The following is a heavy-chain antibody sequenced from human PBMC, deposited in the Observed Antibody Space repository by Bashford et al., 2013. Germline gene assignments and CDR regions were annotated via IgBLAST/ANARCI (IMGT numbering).Heavy chain of an antibody. Sequence: ASVKVSCKASGYTFDSHGISWVRQAPGQGLEWMGWISAYNGNINYAQKLQGRVTMTTDTSTRTAYMELRSLRSDDTAVYYCASLDYDILTGYPGYGMDVWGQGTTVTVSS. CDR3: ASLDYDILTGYPGYGMDV. CDR2: ISAYNGNI. V-gene: IGHV1-18*01. D-gene: IGHD3-9*01. J-gene: IGHJ6*02. CDR1: GYTFDSHG.